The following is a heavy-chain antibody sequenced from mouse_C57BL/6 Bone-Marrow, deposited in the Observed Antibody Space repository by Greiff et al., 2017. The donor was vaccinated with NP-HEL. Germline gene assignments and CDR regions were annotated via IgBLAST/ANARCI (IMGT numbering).Heavy chain of an antibody. J-gene: IGHJ2*01. D-gene: IGHD2-12*01. CDR1: GYAFSSSW. Sequence: QVQLQQSGPELVKPGASVKISCKASGYAFSSSWMNWVKQRPGKGLEWIGRICPGDGDTNYNGKFKGKATLTADKSSSTAYMQLSSLTSEDSAVYFCARGSYLYFDYWGQGTTLTVSS. CDR2: ICPGDGDT. V-gene: IGHV1-82*01. CDR3: ARGSYLYFDY.